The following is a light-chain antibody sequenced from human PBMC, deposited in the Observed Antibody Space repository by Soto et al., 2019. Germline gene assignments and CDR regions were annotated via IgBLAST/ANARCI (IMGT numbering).Light chain of an antibody. V-gene: IGKV1-5*01. CDR1: QHIDSR. CDR3: HQYDSYSSGP. Sequence: DIPMTQSPSTLSASVADRVTITCRVGQHIDSRFASYQQQPGQAPKVLLFDASSSKTGVASRFSGSGSGTEFTLTISILQPDDFATSYCHQYDSYSSGPFGQGTKVDI. CDR2: DAS. J-gene: IGKJ1*01.